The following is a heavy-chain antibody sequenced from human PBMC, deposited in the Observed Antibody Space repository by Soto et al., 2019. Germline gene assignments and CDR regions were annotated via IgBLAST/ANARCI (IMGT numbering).Heavy chain of an antibody. J-gene: IGHJ4*02. CDR1: GGSISGGDYY. Sequence: SETLSLTCTVSGGSISGGDYYWSWIRQPPGKGLEWIGFIYYSGSTYYNPSLKSRVSMSVDTSKNQFSLKLSSVAAADTAVYFCARGSYYDSGDYHWHYFDFWGQGAPVTVSS. D-gene: IGHD3-22*01. CDR2: IYYSGST. CDR3: ARGSYYDSGDYHWHYFDF. V-gene: IGHV4-30-4*01.